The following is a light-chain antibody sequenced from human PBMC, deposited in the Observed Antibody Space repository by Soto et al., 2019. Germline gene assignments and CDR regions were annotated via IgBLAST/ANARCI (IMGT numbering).Light chain of an antibody. CDR2: DTS. J-gene: IGKJ4*01. V-gene: IGKV3-15*01. CDR1: QSVSSS. CDR3: QQYGSSLT. Sequence: EIVVTQSPATLSVSPGERVTLSCRASQSVSSSLAWYQQRPGQAPRLLIYDTSTRAAGIAARFSGSGSGTEFTLTISSLQSEDSAVYYCQQYGSSLTFGGGTKVEIK.